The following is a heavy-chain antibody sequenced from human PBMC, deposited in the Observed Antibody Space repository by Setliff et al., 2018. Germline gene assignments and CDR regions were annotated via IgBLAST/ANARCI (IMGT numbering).Heavy chain of an antibody. V-gene: IGHV4-34*01. J-gene: IGHJ6*03. CDR3: ARETTMTYYFYYMDV. Sequence: SETLSLTCAVCGGSFSGYYCSWIRQPPGEGLEWIGEINHSGSTNYNPSLKSRVTISVDTSKNQFSLTLSSVTAADTAVYYCARETTMTYYFYYMDVWGKGTTVTVSS. CDR2: INHSGST. D-gene: IGHD4-17*01. CDR1: GGSFSGYY.